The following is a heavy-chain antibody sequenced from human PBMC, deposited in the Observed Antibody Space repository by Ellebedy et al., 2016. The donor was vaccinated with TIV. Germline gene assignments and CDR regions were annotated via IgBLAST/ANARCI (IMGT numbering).Heavy chain of an antibody. J-gene: IGHJ4*02. CDR3: ARGSFYDWRVAGY. CDR1: GYTFTGYY. CDR2: INPNSGGT. V-gene: IGHV1-2*02. D-gene: IGHD3-3*01. Sequence: ASVKVSGKASGYTFTGYYMYWVRQAPGQGLEWMGWINPNSGGTNYAQKFQGRVTMTRDTSISTAYMELSRLRSDDTAVYYCARGSFYDWRVAGYWGQGTLVTVSS.